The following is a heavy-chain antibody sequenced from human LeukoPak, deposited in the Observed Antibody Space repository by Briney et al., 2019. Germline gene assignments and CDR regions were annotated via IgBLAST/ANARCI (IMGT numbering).Heavy chain of an antibody. CDR1: GFTFSSYG. V-gene: IGHV3-33*06. J-gene: IGHJ4*02. CDR2: IWYDGSNK. Sequence: PGGSLGLSCAASGFTFSSYGMHWVRQAPGKGLEWVAVIWYDGSNKYYADSVKGRFTISRDNSKNTLYLQMNSLRAEDTAVYYCAKGYCSGGSCYTPAGLDYWGQGTLVTVSS. D-gene: IGHD2-15*01. CDR3: AKGYCSGGSCYTPAGLDY.